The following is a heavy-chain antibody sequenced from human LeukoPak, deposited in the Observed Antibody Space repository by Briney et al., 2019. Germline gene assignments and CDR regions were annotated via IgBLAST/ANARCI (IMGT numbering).Heavy chain of an antibody. CDR3: ARDSRDLVVPSDHGMDV. CDR1: GGTFSSYA. V-gene: IGHV1-69*13. CDR2: IIPIFGTA. D-gene: IGHD2-2*01. J-gene: IGHJ6*02. Sequence: SVKVSCKASGGTFSSYAISWVRQAPGQGLEWMGGIIPIFGTANYAQKFQGRVTITADESTSTAYMELSSLRSEDTAVYYCARDSRDLVVPSDHGMDVWGQGTTVTVSS.